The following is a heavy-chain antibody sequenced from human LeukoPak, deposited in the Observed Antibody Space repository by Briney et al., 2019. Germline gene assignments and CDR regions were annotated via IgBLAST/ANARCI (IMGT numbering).Heavy chain of an antibody. Sequence: GGSLRLSCAASGFTFSSYGMHWVRQAPGKGLEWVAVIWDDGSNKYYADSVRGRITISRDNSKNTLFLQVNSLRAEDTAVYYCARDANFGYDAFDIWGQGTMVTVSS. CDR1: GFTFSSYG. CDR3: ARDANFGYDAFDI. D-gene: IGHD3-10*01. V-gene: IGHV3-33*01. J-gene: IGHJ3*02. CDR2: IWDDGSNK.